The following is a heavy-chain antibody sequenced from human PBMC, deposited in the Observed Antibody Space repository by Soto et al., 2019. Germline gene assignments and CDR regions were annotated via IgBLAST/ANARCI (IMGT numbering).Heavy chain of an antibody. CDR3: ARGTYYYDSSGYYWFDY. CDR1: GGSISSSSYY. CDR2: IYYSGST. Sequence: SETLSLTCTVSGGSISSSSYYWGWIRQPPGKGLEWIGSIYYSGSTYYNPSLKSRVTISVDTSKNQFSLKLSSVTAADTAVYYCARGTYYYDSSGYYWFDYWGQGTLVTVSS. D-gene: IGHD3-22*01. V-gene: IGHV4-39*01. J-gene: IGHJ4*02.